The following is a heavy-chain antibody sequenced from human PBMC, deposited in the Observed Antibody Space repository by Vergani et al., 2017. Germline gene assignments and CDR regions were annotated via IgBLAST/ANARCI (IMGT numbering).Heavy chain of an antibody. V-gene: IGHV3-23*01. CDR2: ISGSGGFT. CDR3: TKGSRGYTGYFFDY. J-gene: IGHJ4*02. Sequence: EVQLLESGGGLAQPGGSLRLSCAASGFTFRNYAMTWVRQAPGKGLEWVSGISGSGGFTYYADSVKGRFTISRDNSKNTMFLQMNSLRADDTAVYYCTKGSRGYTGYFFDYWGQGTLATVSS. CDR1: GFTFRNYA. D-gene: IGHD5-12*01.